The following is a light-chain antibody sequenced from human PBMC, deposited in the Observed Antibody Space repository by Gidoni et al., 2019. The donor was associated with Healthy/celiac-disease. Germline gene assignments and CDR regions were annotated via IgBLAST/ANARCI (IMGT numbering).Light chain of an antibody. Sequence: DIQMTQSPSSLSASVGDRVTLTCQASQDISNYLNWYQQKPGKAPKLLIYDASNLETGVPSRFSGSGSGTDFTFTISSLQPEDIATYYCQQYDNRPELTFGGGTKVEIK. CDR2: DAS. V-gene: IGKV1-33*01. CDR3: QQYDNRPELT. J-gene: IGKJ4*01. CDR1: QDISNY.